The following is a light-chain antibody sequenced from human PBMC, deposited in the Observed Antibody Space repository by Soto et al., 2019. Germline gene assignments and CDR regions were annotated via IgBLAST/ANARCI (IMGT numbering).Light chain of an antibody. CDR2: EVT. CDR3: SSYAGINTLV. Sequence: QSALTQPPSASGSPGQSVTISYTGTSSDVGGHNYVSWYQQRPGKAPKLIIYEVTQRPSGVSDRFSGSKSGNTATLTVSGLQAEDEADYHCSSYAGINTLVFGGGTKLTVL. V-gene: IGLV2-8*01. J-gene: IGLJ2*01. CDR1: SSDVGGHNY.